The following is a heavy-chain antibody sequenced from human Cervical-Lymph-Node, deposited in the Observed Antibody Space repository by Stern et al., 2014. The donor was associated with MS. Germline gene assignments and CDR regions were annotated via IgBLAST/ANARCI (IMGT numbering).Heavy chain of an antibody. Sequence: VQLVQSGTEVKKPGASLIVSCKASGYTFTSYGISWVRQPPGQGLEWVGWISADSGTTKYAQNLRDRITLTRDTSTGTAYMELRTLRSEDTAVYYCARDKMHAFDYWGQGTLVSVSS. CDR2: ISADSGTT. CDR3: ARDKMHAFDY. D-gene: IGHD2-8*01. J-gene: IGHJ4*02. CDR1: GYTFTSYG. V-gene: IGHV1-18*01.